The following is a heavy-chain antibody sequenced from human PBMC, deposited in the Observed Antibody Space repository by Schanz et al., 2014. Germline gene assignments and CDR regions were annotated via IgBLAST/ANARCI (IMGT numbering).Heavy chain of an antibody. D-gene: IGHD6-13*01. J-gene: IGHJ4*02. Sequence: EVQLVESGGGLVQPGKSLRLSCAASGFTFDKYAMHWVRQAPGKGLEWVSVISWNSGTIGYADSVKGRFTISRDNAKNSLYLLMNSLRAEDTAVYYCARGLIAAAGGAFDYWGQGTLXTVSS. V-gene: IGHV3-9*01. CDR2: ISWNSGTI. CDR3: ARGLIAAAGGAFDY. CDR1: GFTFDKYA.